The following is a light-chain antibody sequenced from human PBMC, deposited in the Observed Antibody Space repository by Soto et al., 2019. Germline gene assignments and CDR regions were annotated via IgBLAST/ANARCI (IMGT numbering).Light chain of an antibody. CDR3: SSYTTSSTSYV. J-gene: IGLJ1*01. Sequence: SALTQPASVSGSPGQSITISCAGTSGDIGAYNFVSWYQQHPGKAPKLMIYEVSNRPSGVSTRFSASKSGNTASLTISGLQAEDEADYYCSSYTTSSTSYVFGTGTKVTVL. CDR1: SGDIGAYNF. CDR2: EVS. V-gene: IGLV2-14*01.